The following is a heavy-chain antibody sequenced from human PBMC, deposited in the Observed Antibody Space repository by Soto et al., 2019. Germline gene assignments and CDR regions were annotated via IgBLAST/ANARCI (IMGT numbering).Heavy chain of an antibody. CDR2: SSATGAGT. CDR1: GFTFSSYG. D-gene: IGHD1-7*01. V-gene: IGHV3-23*01. CDR3: AKDRRAGGNYGFYSDF. J-gene: IGHJ4*02. Sequence: VPLLESGGGLVQPGGSLRLSCAASGFTFSSYGMTWVRQAPGKGLEWVSSSSATGAGTYYADSVKGRFTISRDNSKNTLYLQMTSLRADDTAVYYCAKDRRAGGNYGFYSDFWGQGALVIVSS.